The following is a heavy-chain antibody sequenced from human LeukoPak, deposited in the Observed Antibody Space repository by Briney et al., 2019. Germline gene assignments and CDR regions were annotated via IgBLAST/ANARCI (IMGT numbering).Heavy chain of an antibody. CDR2: ISGSSSYI. D-gene: IGHD6-19*01. J-gene: IGHJ4*02. V-gene: IGHV3-21*01. CDR3: ARDRIAVAATETSFDY. CDR1: GFTFSSYA. Sequence: GGSLRLSCAASGFTFSSYAMSWVRQAPGKGLEWVSSISGSSSYIYYADSVKGRFTISRGNAKNSLYLQMNSLRAEDTAVYYCARDRIAVAATETSFDYWGQGTLVTVSS.